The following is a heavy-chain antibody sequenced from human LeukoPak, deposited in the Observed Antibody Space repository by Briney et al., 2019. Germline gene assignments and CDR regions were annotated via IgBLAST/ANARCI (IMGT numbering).Heavy chain of an antibody. Sequence: GASVKVSCMASGGTFSSYAISWVRQAPGQGLEWMGGIIPIFGTANYAQKFQGRVTITTDESTSTAYMELSSLRSEDTAVYYCARSNNSNYVLWTARFRLDAFDIWGQGTMVTVSS. CDR1: GGTFSSYA. J-gene: IGHJ3*02. V-gene: IGHV1-69*05. D-gene: IGHD4-11*01. CDR3: ARSNNSNYVLWTARFRLDAFDI. CDR2: IIPIFGTA.